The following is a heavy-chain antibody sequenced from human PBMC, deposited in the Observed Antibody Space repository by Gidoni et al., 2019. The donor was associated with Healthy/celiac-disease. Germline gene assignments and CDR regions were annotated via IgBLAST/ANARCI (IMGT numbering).Heavy chain of an antibody. CDR2: INPNSGGT. J-gene: IGHJ3*02. V-gene: IGHV1-2*04. CDR3: ARAHREITMVRGVMDAFDI. CDR1: GYTFTGYY. D-gene: IGHD3-10*01. Sequence: QVQLVQSGAEVKKPGASVKVSCKASGYTFTGYYMHWVRQAPGQGLEWMGWINPNSGGTNYAQKFQGWVTMTRDTSISTAYMELSRLRSDDTAVYYCARAHREITMVRGVMDAFDIWGQGTMVTVSS.